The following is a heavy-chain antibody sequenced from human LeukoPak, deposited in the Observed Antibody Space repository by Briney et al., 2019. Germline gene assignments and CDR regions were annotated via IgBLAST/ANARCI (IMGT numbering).Heavy chain of an antibody. CDR3: AKTPFTGTYSYYFDY. D-gene: IGHD3-10*01. J-gene: IGHJ4*02. CDR2: VTSSSTI. V-gene: IGHV3-48*01. CDR1: GFTFSSYS. Sequence: GGSLRLSCAASGFTFSSYSMNWVRQAPGKGLKWISYVTSSSTIFYADSVKGRFTISRDNSKNTLFLQMNSLRAEDTAVYYCAKTPFTGTYSYYFDYWGQGTLVTVSS.